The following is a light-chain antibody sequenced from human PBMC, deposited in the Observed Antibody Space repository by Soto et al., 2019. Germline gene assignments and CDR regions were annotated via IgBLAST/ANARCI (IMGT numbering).Light chain of an antibody. CDR1: QSVNNF. CDR3: QQYNTSPRT. J-gene: IGKJ1*01. Sequence: EIVMTHSPATLSLSPGDRATLSCRASQSVNNFLAWYQQKRGQAPRLLIYGASNRATGIPDRFSGSGSGTDFTLTISRLEPEDFAVYYCQQYNTSPRTFGQGTKVDIK. CDR2: GAS. V-gene: IGKV3D-15*01.